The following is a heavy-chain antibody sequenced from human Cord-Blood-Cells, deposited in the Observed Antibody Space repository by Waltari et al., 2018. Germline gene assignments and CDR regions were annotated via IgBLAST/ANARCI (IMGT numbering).Heavy chain of an antibody. Sequence: QLQLQESGPGLVKPSETLSLTCTVSGGSISSSSYYWGWIRQPPGKGLEWIGSIYYSGSTDYSPSLKSRVTISVDTSKNQFSLKLSSVTAADTAVYYCASSFGSGSYYWYFDLWGRGTLVTVSS. CDR1: GGSISSSSYY. J-gene: IGHJ2*01. CDR2: IYYSGST. V-gene: IGHV4-39*01. D-gene: IGHD3-10*01. CDR3: ASSFGSGSYYWYFDL.